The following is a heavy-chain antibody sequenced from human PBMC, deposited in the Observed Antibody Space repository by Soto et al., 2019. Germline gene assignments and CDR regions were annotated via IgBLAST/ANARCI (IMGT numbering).Heavy chain of an antibody. Sequence: ASVKVSCKASGYTFNTYGISWVRQAPGQGLEWMGWSGAFYGSTVQAQKFQGRVTMTTDTSTSAAYMELRSLRSDDTAVYYCARVGYSSSWLDPWGQGTLVTVSS. CDR1: GYTFNTYG. D-gene: IGHD6-13*01. V-gene: IGHV1-18*01. J-gene: IGHJ5*02. CDR2: SGAFYGST. CDR3: ARVGYSSSWLDP.